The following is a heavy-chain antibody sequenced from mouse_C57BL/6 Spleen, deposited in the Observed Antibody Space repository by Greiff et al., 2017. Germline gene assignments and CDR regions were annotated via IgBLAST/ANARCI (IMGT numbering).Heavy chain of an antibody. J-gene: IGHJ3*01. D-gene: IGHD2-3*01. CDR1: GFTFSDYY. Sequence: EVMLVESGGGLVQPGGSLKLSCAASGFTFSDYYMYWVRQTPEKRLEWVAYISNGGGSTYYPDTVKGRFTISRDNAKNTLYLQMSRLKSEDTAMYYCAMGYSYWGQGTLVTVSA. CDR3: AMGYSY. CDR2: ISNGGGST. V-gene: IGHV5-12*01.